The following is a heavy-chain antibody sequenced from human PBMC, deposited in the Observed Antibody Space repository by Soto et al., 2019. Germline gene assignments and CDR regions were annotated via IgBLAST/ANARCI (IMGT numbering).Heavy chain of an antibody. D-gene: IGHD3-10*01. J-gene: IGHJ6*02. V-gene: IGHV3-30-3*01. CDR2: ISYDGSDK. CDR1: GFTFSSYS. CDR3: AREAGVYGSGSYGMDV. Sequence: QVQLVESGGGVVQPGRSLRLSCAASGFTFSSYSMHWVRQAPGKGLEWVAVISYDGSDKYYADSVKGRFTISRDNSKHRLYLKMNSLRAEVTAVYYCAREAGVYGSGSYGMDVWGQGTTVTVSS.